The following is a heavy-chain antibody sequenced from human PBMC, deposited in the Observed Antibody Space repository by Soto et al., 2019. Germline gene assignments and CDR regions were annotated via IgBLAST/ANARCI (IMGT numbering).Heavy chain of an antibody. CDR2: NIHMFVTP. CDR1: GGTFSSHS. V-gene: IGHV1-69*12. D-gene: IGHD3-10*01. J-gene: IGHJ4*02. Sequence: QVQLVQSGDEVKKPGSSVKVSCKTPGGTFSSHSINWVRQAPGQGLEWMGGNIHMFVTPNYGQKFQGRITISADESTSTDFMELSSVRSEDTALYYSARDLNYHGSDSYVILSYWGQGTLVTVSP. CDR3: ARDLNYHGSDSYVILSY.